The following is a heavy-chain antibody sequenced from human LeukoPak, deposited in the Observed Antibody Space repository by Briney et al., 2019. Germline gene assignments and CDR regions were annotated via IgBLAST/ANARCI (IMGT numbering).Heavy chain of an antibody. CDR2: ISYDGSNK. D-gene: IGHD4-17*01. CDR1: GFTIRSYA. CDR3: ARSDYGDSLYYYYYYMDV. Sequence: GGSLRLSCAASGFTIRSYAMHWVRQAPGKGLEWVAVISYDGSNKYYADSVKGRFTISRDNSKNTLYLQMNSLRAEDTAVYYCARSDYGDSLYYYYYYMDVWGKGTTVTVSS. V-gene: IGHV3-30*04. J-gene: IGHJ6*03.